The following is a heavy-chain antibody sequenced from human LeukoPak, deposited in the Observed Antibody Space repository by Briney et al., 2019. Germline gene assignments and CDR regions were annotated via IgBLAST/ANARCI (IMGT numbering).Heavy chain of an antibody. CDR2: IWYDGSNK. CDR3: AKVGAVAAVDY. V-gene: IGHV3-33*06. D-gene: IGHD6-19*01. J-gene: IGHJ4*02. CDR1: GFTFSSYG. Sequence: GGSLRLSCAASGFTFSSYGMHWVRQAPGKGLEWVAVIWYDGSNKYYADSVKGRFTISRDNSKNTLYLQMDGLRVEDTAVYYCAKVGAVAAVDYWGQGTLVTVSS.